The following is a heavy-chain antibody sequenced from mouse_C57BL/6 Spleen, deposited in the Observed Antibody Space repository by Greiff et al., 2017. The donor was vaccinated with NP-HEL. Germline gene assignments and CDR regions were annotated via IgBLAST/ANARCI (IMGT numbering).Heavy chain of an antibody. J-gene: IGHJ4*01. CDR2: ISSGSSTI. Sequence: QLKQSGGGLVKPGGSLKLSCAASGFTFSDYGMHWVRQAPEKGLEWVAYISSGSSTIYYADTVKGRFTISRDNAKNTLFLQMTSLRSEDTAMYYCARTTVDAMDYWGQGTSVTVSS. D-gene: IGHD1-1*01. CDR3: ARTTVDAMDY. V-gene: IGHV5-17*01. CDR1: GFTFSDYG.